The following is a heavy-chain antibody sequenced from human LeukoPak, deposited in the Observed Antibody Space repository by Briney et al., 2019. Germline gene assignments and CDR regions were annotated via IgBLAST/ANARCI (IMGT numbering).Heavy chain of an antibody. V-gene: IGHV1-69*06. Sequence: SVKVSCKASGYTFTSYAMNWVRQAPGQGLEWMGGIIPIFGTANYAQKFQGRVTITADKSTSTAYMELSSLRSEDTAVYYCAREYYDILTGYFRGHAFDIWGQGTMVTVSS. CDR1: GYTFTSYA. CDR3: AREYYDILTGYFRGHAFDI. J-gene: IGHJ3*02. CDR2: IIPIFGTA. D-gene: IGHD3-9*01.